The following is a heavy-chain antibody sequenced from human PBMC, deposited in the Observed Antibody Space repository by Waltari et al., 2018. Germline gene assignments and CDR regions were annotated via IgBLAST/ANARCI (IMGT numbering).Heavy chain of an antibody. D-gene: IGHD2-21*02. CDR2: IKSKTDGGTT. CDR1: GFTFINVW. CDR3: ATAFGDWDYVDY. Sequence: EVQLVESGGGLVKPGGSLRLSCAASGFTFINVWMTWVRQAPGKGLEWVGRIKSKTDGGTTDYAAPVKGRFTISRDDSKNTLYLQMNSLKTEDTAVYYCATAFGDWDYVDYWGQGALVTVSS. V-gene: IGHV3-15*01. J-gene: IGHJ4*02.